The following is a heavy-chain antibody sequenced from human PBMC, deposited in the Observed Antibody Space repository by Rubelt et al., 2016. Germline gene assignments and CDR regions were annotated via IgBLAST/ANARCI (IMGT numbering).Heavy chain of an antibody. D-gene: IGHD6-13*01. CDR2: INWNSGTI. Sequence: EVQLVESGGDLVQPGRSLRLSCAASGFTFDDYAMHWVRQAPGKGLEWVSGINWNSGTIGYADSVKGRFTISRDNAKNSLYLQMNSLRVEDTALYYCAREGQQLPYLDYWGQGTLVTVSS. CDR1: GFTFDDYA. CDR3: AREGQQLPYLDY. V-gene: IGHV3-9*01. J-gene: IGHJ4*02.